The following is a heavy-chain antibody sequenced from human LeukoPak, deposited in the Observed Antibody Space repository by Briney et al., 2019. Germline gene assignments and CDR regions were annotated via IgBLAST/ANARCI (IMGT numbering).Heavy chain of an antibody. J-gene: IGHJ6*03. CDR1: GFTFSSYW. V-gene: IGHV3-74*01. Sequence: SGGSLRLSCAASGFTFSSYWMHWVRQAPGKGLVWVSRVNSDGTGTTYADSVEGRFTISRDNAKNTVYLQMNSLRAEDTAIYYCIRTLIVATSPYVDVWGKGTTVTVSS. D-gene: IGHD5-12*01. CDR2: VNSDGTGT. CDR3: IRTLIVATSPYVDV.